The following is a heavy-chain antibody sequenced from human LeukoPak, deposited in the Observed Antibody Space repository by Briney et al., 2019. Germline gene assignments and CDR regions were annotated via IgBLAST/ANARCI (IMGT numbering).Heavy chain of an antibody. D-gene: IGHD2-21*02. Sequence: GASVKVSCKAFGYTFTSNYMHWVRQAPGQGPEWMGVISPSGGSTTYAQKFQGRVTLTRDMSTSTAYMELSSLRSEDTAVYYCARANNLAYCGGDCYGDVVYWGQGTLVTVSS. CDR1: GYTFTSNY. V-gene: IGHV1-46*01. CDR2: ISPSGGST. CDR3: ARANNLAYCGGDCYGDVVY. J-gene: IGHJ4*02.